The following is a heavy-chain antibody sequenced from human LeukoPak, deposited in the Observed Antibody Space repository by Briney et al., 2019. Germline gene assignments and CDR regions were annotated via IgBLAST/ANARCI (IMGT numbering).Heavy chain of an antibody. D-gene: IGHD4-11*01. Sequence: GGSLRLSCAASGFTFSSYAMSWVRQAPGRGLEWVSTINGGGVNTHYADSVGGRFAISRDNSKNTLFLQMNSLRDEDTAVYYCAKDLYSNYGPADYWGQGNLVTVSS. CDR1: GFTFSSYA. V-gene: IGHV3-23*01. J-gene: IGHJ4*02. CDR2: INGGGVNT. CDR3: AKDLYSNYGPADY.